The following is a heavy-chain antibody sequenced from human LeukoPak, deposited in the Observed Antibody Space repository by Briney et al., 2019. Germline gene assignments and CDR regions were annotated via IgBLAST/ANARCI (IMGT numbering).Heavy chain of an antibody. D-gene: IGHD3-3*01. CDR1: GFTFSSYC. CDR3: AKDVELSYDFWSGYLYPHYYGMDV. Sequence: GGSLRLSCAASGFTFSSYCMHWVRQAPGKGLEWVAVMSYDGSNKYYADSVKGRFTISRDNSKNTLYLQMNSLRAEDTAVYYCAKDVELSYDFWSGYLYPHYYGMDVWGQGTTVTVSS. J-gene: IGHJ6*02. CDR2: MSYDGSNK. V-gene: IGHV3-30*18.